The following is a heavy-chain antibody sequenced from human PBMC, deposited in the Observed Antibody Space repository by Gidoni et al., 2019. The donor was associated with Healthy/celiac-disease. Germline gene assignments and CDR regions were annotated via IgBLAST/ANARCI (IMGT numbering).Heavy chain of an antibody. CDR1: GFTCSSHG. Sequence: QGQLVESGGGVVQPRRSLRLSCAASGFTCSSHGMHWVRQAPGKGLEWVAVIWYDGSNKYYADSVKGRFTISRDNSKNTLYLQMNSLRAEDTAGYYCAREYYYDSSGSMGSFDYWGQGTLVTVSS. V-gene: IGHV3-33*01. J-gene: IGHJ4*02. CDR3: AREYYYDSSGSMGSFDY. CDR2: IWYDGSNK. D-gene: IGHD3-22*01.